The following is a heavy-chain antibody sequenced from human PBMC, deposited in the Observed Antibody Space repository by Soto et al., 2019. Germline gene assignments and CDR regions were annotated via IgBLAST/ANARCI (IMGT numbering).Heavy chain of an antibody. V-gene: IGHV1-2*04. Sequence: SSVKVSCKASGYTFPGYHIHRLRQAPGQGLEWMGWINPNSGGTNYAQKFQGWVTMTRDTSISTAYMELSRLRSDDTAVYYCARGRELLMGGSAYDYWGQGTLVTVSS. CDR3: ARGRELLMGGSAYDY. CDR2: INPNSGGT. D-gene: IGHD1-26*01. J-gene: IGHJ4*02. CDR1: GYTFPGYH.